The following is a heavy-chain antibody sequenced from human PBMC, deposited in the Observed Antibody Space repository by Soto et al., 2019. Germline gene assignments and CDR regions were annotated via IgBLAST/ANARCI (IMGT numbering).Heavy chain of an antibody. V-gene: IGHV3-30*18. Sequence: QVQLVESGGGVVQPGRSLRLSCAASGFTFSSYGIHWVRQAPGKGLEWVAVISYDGSNKYYADSVKGRFTISRDNSKNTLYLQMNSLRAEDTAVYYCAKYYYDSSGDYGGGMDVWGQGTTVTVSS. J-gene: IGHJ6*02. D-gene: IGHD3-22*01. CDR2: ISYDGSNK. CDR1: GFTFSSYG. CDR3: AKYYYDSSGDYGGGMDV.